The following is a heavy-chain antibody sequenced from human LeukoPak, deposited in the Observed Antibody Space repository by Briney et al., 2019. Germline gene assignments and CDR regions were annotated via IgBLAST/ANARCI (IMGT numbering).Heavy chain of an antibody. CDR2: INPSGGST. CDR3: AREDTRYGSGSSPSPHPYYFDY. CDR1: VYTFTSYY. Sequence: ASVKVSCKASVYTFTSYYMHWVRHAPGQGLEWMGIINPSGGSTSYAQKFQGRVTMTRDTSTSTVYMELSSLRSEDTAVYYCAREDTRYGSGSSPSPHPYYFDYWGQGTLVTVSS. V-gene: IGHV1-46*01. J-gene: IGHJ4*02. D-gene: IGHD3-10*01.